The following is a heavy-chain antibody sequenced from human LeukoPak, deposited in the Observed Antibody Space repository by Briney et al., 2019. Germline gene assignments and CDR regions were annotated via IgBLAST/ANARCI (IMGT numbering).Heavy chain of an antibody. CDR3: ARVPDNSGYYYYFDY. V-gene: IGHV4-59*01. CDR1: GVSISSYY. CDR2: ISYSGGT. J-gene: IGHJ4*02. Sequence: SETLSLTCTVSGVSISSYYWSWIPQPPGKGLEWIGYISYSGGTNYNPSLKSRVTISLDTSKSQFSLKLTSVTAADTAVYYCARVPDNSGYYYYFDYWGQGTLVTVSS. D-gene: IGHD3-22*01.